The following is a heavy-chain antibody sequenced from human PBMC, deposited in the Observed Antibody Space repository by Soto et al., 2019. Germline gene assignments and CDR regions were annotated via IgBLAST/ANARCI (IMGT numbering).Heavy chain of an antibody. CDR3: AKNKRKTGDFDF. Sequence: QVQLVQSGAEVKKPGASVKVSCKASGYTFTTYDINWMRQAPGQGLEWLGWMDPDSGNTGYAQKFQGRVTMTRSTSISTAYMDLSSLTSEDTAIYYCAKNKRKTGDFDFWGQGTLVTVSS. V-gene: IGHV1-8*01. CDR1: GYTFTTYD. D-gene: IGHD7-27*01. CDR2: MDPDSGNT. J-gene: IGHJ4*02.